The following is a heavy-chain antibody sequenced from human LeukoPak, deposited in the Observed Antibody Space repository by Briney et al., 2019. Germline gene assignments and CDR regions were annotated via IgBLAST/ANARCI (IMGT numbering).Heavy chain of an antibody. Sequence: PSETLSLTCAVSGGSISNSDWWSWVRQPPGKGLEWIGEINHSGITNYNPSLKSRVTISVDKSKREYSLQLSSVTAADTAVYYCARVGALTYGSGNYHGPSYHFDYWGQGILVTVSS. V-gene: IGHV4-4*02. CDR3: ARVGALTYGSGNYHGPSYHFDY. CDR2: INHSGIT. J-gene: IGHJ4*02. CDR1: GGSISNSDW. D-gene: IGHD3-10*01.